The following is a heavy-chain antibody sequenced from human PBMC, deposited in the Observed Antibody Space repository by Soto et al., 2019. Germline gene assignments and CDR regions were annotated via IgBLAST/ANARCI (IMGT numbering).Heavy chain of an antibody. CDR1: GGSFSGYY. CDR3: ARIKAWDYWDGGEGYSGYDALDY. Sequence: SETLSLTCAVYGGSFSGYYWSWIRQPPGKGLEWIGEINHSGSTNYNPSLKSRVTISVDTSKNQFSLKLSSVTAADTAVYYCARIKAWDYWDGGEGYSGYDALDYWGQGTLVTVSS. CDR2: INHSGST. J-gene: IGHJ4*02. D-gene: IGHD5-12*01. V-gene: IGHV4-34*01.